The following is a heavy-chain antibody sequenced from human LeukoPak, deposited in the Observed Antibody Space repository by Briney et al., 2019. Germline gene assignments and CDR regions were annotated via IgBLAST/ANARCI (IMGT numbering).Heavy chain of an antibody. D-gene: IGHD3/OR15-3a*01. CDR3: VRDRDWGFDY. CDR2: IRSDGSSN. CDR1: GFTFSSHD. V-gene: IGHV3-30*02. Sequence: GGSLRLSCAASGFTFSSHDMHWVRQAPGKGLEWVTFIRSDGSSNYYGDSVKGRFTLSRDNFKNTLSLQMNSLRAEDTAVYYCVRDRDWGFDYWGQGTLVTVSS. J-gene: IGHJ4*02.